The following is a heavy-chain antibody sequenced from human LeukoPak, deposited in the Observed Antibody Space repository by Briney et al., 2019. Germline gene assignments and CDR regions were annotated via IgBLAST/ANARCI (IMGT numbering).Heavy chain of an antibody. CDR1: GGSISRYY. CDR3: AREAYCGGDCYSGFNY. Sequence: SETLSLTCTVSGGSISRYYWSWIRQPPGKGLEWIGYIYYSGSTNYNPSLKSRVTISVDTSKNQFSLKLSSVTAADTAVYYCAREAYCGGDCYSGFNYWGQGTLVTVSS. D-gene: IGHD2-21*02. CDR2: IYYSGST. J-gene: IGHJ4*02. V-gene: IGHV4-59*01.